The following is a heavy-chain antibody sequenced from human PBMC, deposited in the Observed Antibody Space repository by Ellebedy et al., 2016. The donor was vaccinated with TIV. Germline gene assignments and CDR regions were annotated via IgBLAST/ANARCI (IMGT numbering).Heavy chain of an antibody. Sequence: GGSLRLSCAASGFTFSSDGMHWVRQAPGKGLDWVSIIYSAGSTYYADSVKGRFTISRDSSNNTLHLQMTSLRADDTAVYYCARVDLGLAFDHWGRGTLVTVSS. CDR2: IYSAGST. D-gene: IGHD3/OR15-3a*01. CDR3: ARVDLGLAFDH. J-gene: IGHJ4*02. V-gene: IGHV3-53*01. CDR1: GFTFSSDG.